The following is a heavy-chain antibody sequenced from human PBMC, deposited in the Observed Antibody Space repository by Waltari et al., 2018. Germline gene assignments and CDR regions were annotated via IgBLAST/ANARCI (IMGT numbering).Heavy chain of an antibody. CDR1: GGSISGFY. CDR3: ARGCGGDCEWFDP. D-gene: IGHD2-21*02. Sequence: QVQLQESGPSLLKPSETLSLICTVSGGSISGFYWSWVGKPPGKGLDWIGYVHYTGSTNFHPSLQRRVTTSVETSNNQFSLKLSSVTAADTAFYYCARGCGGDCEWFDPWGQGTLVTVSS. J-gene: IGHJ5*02. CDR2: VHYTGST. V-gene: IGHV4-59*01.